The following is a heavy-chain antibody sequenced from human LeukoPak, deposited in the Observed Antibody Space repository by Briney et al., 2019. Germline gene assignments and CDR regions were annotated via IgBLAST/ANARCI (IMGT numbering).Heavy chain of an antibody. CDR1: GFTFSCYA. D-gene: IGHD6-13*01. J-gene: IGHJ6*04. CDR3: AKVSSLGSSWYRNYHGMDV. V-gene: IGHV3-23*01. CDR2: ISGSGGST. Sequence: GGSLRLSCAASGFTFSCYAMSWVRQAPGKGLEWVSAISGSGGSTYYADSVRGRFPVPRDNPKNTLYLQMNSLRAEDTAVYYCAKVSSLGSSWYRNYHGMDVWGKGTTVTGSS.